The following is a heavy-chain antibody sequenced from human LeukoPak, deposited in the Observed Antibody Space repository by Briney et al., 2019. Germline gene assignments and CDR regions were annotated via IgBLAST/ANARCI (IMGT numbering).Heavy chain of an antibody. CDR3: AREEGTVTTRPYDY. CDR1: GVTFSSYE. CDR2: ISSSGSTI. V-gene: IGHV3-48*03. D-gene: IGHD4-17*01. Sequence: PGGSLRLSCAASGVTFSSYEMNWVRQAPGKGLEWVSYISSSGSTIYYADSVKGRFTISRDNAKNSLYLQMNSLRAEDTAVYYCAREEGTVTTRPYDYWGQGTLVTVSS. J-gene: IGHJ4*02.